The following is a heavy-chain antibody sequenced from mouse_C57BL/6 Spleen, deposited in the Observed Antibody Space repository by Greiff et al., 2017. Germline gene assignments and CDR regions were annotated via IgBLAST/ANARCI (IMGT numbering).Heavy chain of an antibody. D-gene: IGHD1-1*01. CDR2: IYPGSGST. J-gene: IGHJ1*03. CDR1: GYTFTSYW. CDR3: ATPYYGSSWYFDV. V-gene: IGHV1-55*01. Sequence: VQLQQPGAELVKPGASVKMSCKASGYTFTSYWITWVKQRPGQGLEWIGDIYPGSGSTNYNEKFKSKATLTVDTSSSTAYMQLSSLTSEDSAVYYWATPYYGSSWYFDVWGTGTTVTVSS.